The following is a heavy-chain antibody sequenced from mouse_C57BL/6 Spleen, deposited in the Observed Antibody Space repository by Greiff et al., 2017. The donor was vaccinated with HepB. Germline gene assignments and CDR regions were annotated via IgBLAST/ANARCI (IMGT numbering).Heavy chain of an antibody. Sequence: EVKLLESGPGLVKPSQSLSLTCSVTGYSITSGYYWNWIRQFPGNKLEWMGYISYDGSNNYNPSLKNRISITRDTSKNQFFLKLNSVTTEDTATYYCARGLRLLFDYWGQGTTLTVSS. D-gene: IGHD3-2*02. V-gene: IGHV3-6*01. CDR1: GYSITSGYY. J-gene: IGHJ2*01. CDR3: ARGLRLLFDY. CDR2: ISYDGSN.